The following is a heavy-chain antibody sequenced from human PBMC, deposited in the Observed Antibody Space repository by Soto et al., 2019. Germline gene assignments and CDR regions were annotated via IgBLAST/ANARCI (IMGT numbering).Heavy chain of an antibody. D-gene: IGHD4-17*01. CDR3: ARRERTHYGDYLFDY. Sequence: QVQLVQSGAEVKKPGSSVKVSCKASGGTFSSYAISWVRQAPGQGLEWMGGITPIFGTANYAQKFQGRVTITADESTSTAYMELSSLRSEDTAVYYCARRERTHYGDYLFDYWGQGTLVTVSS. J-gene: IGHJ4*02. V-gene: IGHV1-69*01. CDR2: ITPIFGTA. CDR1: GGTFSSYA.